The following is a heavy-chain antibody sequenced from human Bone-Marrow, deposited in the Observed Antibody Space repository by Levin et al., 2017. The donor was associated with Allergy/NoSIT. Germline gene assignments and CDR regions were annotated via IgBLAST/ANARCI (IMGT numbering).Heavy chain of an antibody. CDR3: ATGYRARGPTAAGTDAVDP. Sequence: GASVKVSCKASGYTFTSYYMHWVRQAPGQGLEWMGIINPSGGSTSYAQKFQGRVTMTRDTSTSTVYMELSSLRSEDTAVYYCATGYRARGPTAAGTDAVDPWGQGTLVTVSS. CDR1: GYTFTSYY. V-gene: IGHV1-46*01. CDR2: INPSGGST. D-gene: IGHD6-13*01. J-gene: IGHJ5*02.